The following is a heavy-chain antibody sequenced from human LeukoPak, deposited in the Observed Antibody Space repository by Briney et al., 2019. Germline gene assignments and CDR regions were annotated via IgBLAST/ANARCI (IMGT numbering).Heavy chain of an antibody. CDR1: GYSFTSYW. CDR2: IDPSDSYT. J-gene: IGHJ4*02. D-gene: IGHD3-10*01. V-gene: IGHV5-10-1*01. CDR3: AWGSGGAFDY. Sequence: GESLRISCKGSGYSFTSYWISWVRQMPGKGLEWMGRIDPSDSYTYYSPSFQGHVTISADKSISIAYLQWSSLKASDTAMYYCAWGSGGAFDYWGQGTLVTVSS.